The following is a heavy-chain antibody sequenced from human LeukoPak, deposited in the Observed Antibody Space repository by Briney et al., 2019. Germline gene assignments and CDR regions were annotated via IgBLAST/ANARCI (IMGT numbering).Heavy chain of an antibody. J-gene: IGHJ4*02. CDR2: ISSSGSTI. V-gene: IGHV3-48*04. CDR1: GFTFSSYA. D-gene: IGHD3-3*01. Sequence: GGSLRLSCAASGFTFSSYAMSWVRQAPGKGLEWVSYISSSGSTIYYADSVKGRFTISRDNAKNSLYLQMNSLRAEDTAVYYCARTLYYDFWCGYYLYYWGQGTLVTVSS. CDR3: ARTLYYDFWCGYYLYY.